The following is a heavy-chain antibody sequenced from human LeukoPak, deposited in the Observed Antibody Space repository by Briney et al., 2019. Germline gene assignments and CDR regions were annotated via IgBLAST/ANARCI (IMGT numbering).Heavy chain of an antibody. Sequence: KPSETLSLTCTVSGGSISSSSYYWGWIRQPPGKGLEWIGSTYYSGSTYYNPSLKSRVTISVDTSKNQFSLKLSSVTAADTAVYYCARHPSGTYGYYYYYYMDVWGKGTTVTVSS. J-gene: IGHJ6*03. D-gene: IGHD1-1*01. CDR2: TYYSGST. CDR1: GGSISSSSYY. CDR3: ARHPSGTYGYYYYYYMDV. V-gene: IGHV4-39*01.